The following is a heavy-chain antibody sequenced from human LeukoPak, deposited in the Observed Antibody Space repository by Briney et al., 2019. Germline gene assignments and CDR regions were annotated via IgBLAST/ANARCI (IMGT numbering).Heavy chain of an antibody. J-gene: IGHJ4*02. D-gene: IGHD3-10*01. Sequence: GGSLRLSCTASGFTFGDYAMSWVRQAPGKGLEWVANIKQDGSEKYYVDSVKGRFTISRDNAKNSLYLQMNSLRAEDTAVYYCAREGGGYYHGSGSYYRAFYFDYWGQGTLVTVSS. V-gene: IGHV3-7*01. CDR3: AREGGGYYHGSGSYYRAFYFDY. CDR2: IKQDGSEK. CDR1: GFTFGDYA.